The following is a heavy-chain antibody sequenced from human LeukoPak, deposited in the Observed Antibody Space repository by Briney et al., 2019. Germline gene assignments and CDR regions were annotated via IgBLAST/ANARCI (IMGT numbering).Heavy chain of an antibody. Sequence: GGSLRLSCAGSGFSFSNAWMSWVRQAPGKGLEWVGRIKSRTDDETTDYAEPVKGRFSISRDDSKSMLDLHMSSLKTEDTAVYYCITHPSGNYFGSVFFDYWGPGTLVPVSS. CDR1: GFSFSNAW. V-gene: IGHV3-15*01. D-gene: IGHD1-26*01. J-gene: IGHJ4*02. CDR3: ITHPSGNYFGSVFFDY. CDR2: IKSRTDDETT.